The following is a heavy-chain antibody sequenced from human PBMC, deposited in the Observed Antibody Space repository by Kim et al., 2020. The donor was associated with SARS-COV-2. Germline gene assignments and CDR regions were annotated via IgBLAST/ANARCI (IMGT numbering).Heavy chain of an antibody. V-gene: IGHV3-11*06. J-gene: IGHJ5*02. CDR3: ARESEDFWSGPNWFDP. D-gene: IGHD3-3*01. Sequence: SVKGRFTISRDNAKNSLYLQMNSLRAEDTAVYYCARESEDFWSGPNWFDPWGQGTLVTVSS.